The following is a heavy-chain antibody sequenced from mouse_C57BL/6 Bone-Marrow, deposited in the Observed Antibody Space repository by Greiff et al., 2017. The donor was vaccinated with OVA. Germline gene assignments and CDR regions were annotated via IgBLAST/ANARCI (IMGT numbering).Heavy chain of an antibody. Sequence: VQLQQSGPELVKPGASVKIPCKASGYTFTDYNMDWVKQSHGKSLEWIGDINPNNGGTIYNQKFKGKATLTVDKSSSTAYMELRSLTSEDTAVYYCARYYYGSSYNYAMDYWGQGTSVTVSS. CDR2: INPNNGGT. D-gene: IGHD1-1*01. CDR3: ARYYYGSSYNYAMDY. J-gene: IGHJ4*01. CDR1: GYTFTDYN. V-gene: IGHV1-18*01.